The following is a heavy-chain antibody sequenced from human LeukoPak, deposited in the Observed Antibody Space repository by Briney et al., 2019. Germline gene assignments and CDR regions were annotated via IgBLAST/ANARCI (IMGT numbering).Heavy chain of an antibody. J-gene: IGHJ6*03. CDR2: ISAYNGNT. CDR1: GYTFTSYG. V-gene: IGHV1-18*01. D-gene: IGHD6-13*01. CDR3: ARGGTSSSWSSYYYYYMDV. Sequence: ASVKVSCKTSGYTFTSYGISWVRQAPGQGLEWMGWISAYNGNTNYAQKFQGRVTMTRGTSISTAYMELSRLRSDDTAVYYCARGGTSSSWSSYYYYYMDVWGKGATVTISS.